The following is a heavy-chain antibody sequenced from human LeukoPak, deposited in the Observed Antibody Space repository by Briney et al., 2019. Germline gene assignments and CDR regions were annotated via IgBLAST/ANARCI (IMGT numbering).Heavy chain of an antibody. CDR1: GLTVSSSY. V-gene: IGHV3-53*01. J-gene: IGHJ4*02. Sequence: PGGSLRLSCAASGLTVSSSYMSWVRQAPGKGLEWVSVIYSGGSTYCADSVKGRFTISRDNSKNTLYLQMSSLRADDTAVYYCVSASTWHFFDYWGQGTLVTVSS. CDR3: VSASTWHFFDY. CDR2: IYSGGST.